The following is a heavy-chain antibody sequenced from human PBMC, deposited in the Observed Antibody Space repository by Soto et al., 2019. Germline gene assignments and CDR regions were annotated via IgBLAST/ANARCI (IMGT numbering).Heavy chain of an antibody. CDR3: ARKDGVVGSSSAFDH. V-gene: IGHV3-21*01. CDR1: GFAFSTYT. Sequence: GGSLRLSCVFSGFAFSTYTMNLVRQSPGKGLEWVSSINGRSNYVYYADSVKGRFTISRDNAKNSLYLQMNRLRAEDTAIYYCARKDGVVGSSSAFDHWGRGTRVTVSS. CDR2: INGRSNYV. D-gene: IGHD6-6*01. J-gene: IGHJ4*02.